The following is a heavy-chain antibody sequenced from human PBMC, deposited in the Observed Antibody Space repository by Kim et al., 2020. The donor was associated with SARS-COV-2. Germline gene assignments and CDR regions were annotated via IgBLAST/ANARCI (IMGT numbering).Heavy chain of an antibody. CDR1: GGSISSSSYY. CDR3: ARAASYYYGSGSIPYSGWFDP. J-gene: IGHJ5*02. CDR2: IYYSGST. V-gene: IGHV4-39*07. Sequence: SETLSLTCTVSGGSISSSSYYWGWIRQPPGKGLEWIGSIYYSGSTYYNPSLKSRVTISVDTSKNQFSLKLSSVTAADTAVYYCARAASYYYGSGSIPYSGWFDPWGQGTLVTVSS. D-gene: IGHD3-10*01.